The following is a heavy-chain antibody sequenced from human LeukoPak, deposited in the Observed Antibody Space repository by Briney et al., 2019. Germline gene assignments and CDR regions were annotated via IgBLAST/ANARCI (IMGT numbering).Heavy chain of an antibody. D-gene: IGHD6-13*01. J-gene: IGHJ6*03. CDR1: GGSISSGGYY. CDR2: IYHSGST. Sequence: SQTLSLTCTVSGGSISSGGYYWSWIRQPPGKGLEWIGYIYHSGSTYYNPSLKSRVTISVDRSKNQFSLKLSSVTAADTAVYYCARDRRIAAADYYYYMDVWGKGTTVTVSS. V-gene: IGHV4-30-2*01. CDR3: ARDRRIAAADYYYYMDV.